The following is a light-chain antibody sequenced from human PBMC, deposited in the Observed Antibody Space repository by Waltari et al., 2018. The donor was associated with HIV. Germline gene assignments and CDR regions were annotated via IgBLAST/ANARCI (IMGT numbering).Light chain of an antibody. CDR2: GAS. J-gene: IGKJ2*01. CDR3: QQYNNWPLYT. V-gene: IGKV3-15*01. CDR1: QSVSSN. Sequence: ELVMTQSPATLSVSQGERAPLSCRASQSVSSNLAWYQQKPGQAPRLLIYGASTRATGIPARFSGSGSGTEFTLTISSLQSEDFAVYYCQQYNNWPLYTFGQGTKLEIK.